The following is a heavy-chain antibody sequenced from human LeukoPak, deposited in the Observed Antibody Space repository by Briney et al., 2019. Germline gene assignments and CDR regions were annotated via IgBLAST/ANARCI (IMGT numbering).Heavy chain of an antibody. V-gene: IGHV3-48*01. J-gene: IGHJ6*03. CDR2: ISSNSSTI. CDR1: GFTFSSYS. CDR3: AREGLMDV. Sequence: GGSLRLSCAASGFTFSSYSMNWVRQAPGKGLEWISYISSNSSTIFYADSVKGRFTISRDNARNSLYVQMNSLRADDTAIYYCAREGLMDVWGTGTTVTVSS.